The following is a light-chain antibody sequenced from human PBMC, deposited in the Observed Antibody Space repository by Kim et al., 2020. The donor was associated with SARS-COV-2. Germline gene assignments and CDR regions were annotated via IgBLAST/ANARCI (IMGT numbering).Light chain of an antibody. CDR3: QQYYSTPYT. Sequence: DIVMTQSPDSLAVSLGERATINCKSSQSVLYSSNNKNYLAWYQQKPGQPPKLLIYWASTRESGVPDRFSGSGSETDFTLTIGSLRAEDVAVYYCQQYYSTPYTFGQGTKLEI. V-gene: IGKV4-1*01. J-gene: IGKJ2*01. CDR1: QSVLYSSNNKNY. CDR2: WAS.